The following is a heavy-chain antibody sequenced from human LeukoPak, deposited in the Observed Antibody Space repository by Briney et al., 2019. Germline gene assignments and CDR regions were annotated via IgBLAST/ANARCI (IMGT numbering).Heavy chain of an antibody. Sequence: GGALRLSCTASGFTFWGYAMSWVRQAPGKGLERVGFIRSKAYGGTTEYAASVKGRFTISRDDSKSIAYLQMNSLKTEDTAVYYCTRDYDILTGYYTPGYYYGMDVWGKGTTVTVSS. J-gene: IGHJ6*04. CDR3: TRDYDILTGYYTPGYYYGMDV. CDR2: IRSKAYGGTT. CDR1: GFTFWGYA. D-gene: IGHD3-9*01. V-gene: IGHV3-49*04.